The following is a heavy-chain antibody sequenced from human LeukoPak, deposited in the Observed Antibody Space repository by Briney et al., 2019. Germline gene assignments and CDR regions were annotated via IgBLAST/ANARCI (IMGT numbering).Heavy chain of an antibody. D-gene: IGHD6-6*01. CDR2: ISAYNGNT. CDR1: GYTFTSYG. Sequence: GASVKVSCKASGYTFTSYGISWVRQAPGQGLEWMGWISAYNGNTNYAQKLQGRVTMTTDTSTSTAYMELRSLRSDDTAVYYCARDGFSSSPRPYYYSYMDVWGKGTTVTVSS. V-gene: IGHV1-18*01. CDR3: ARDGFSSSPRPYYYSYMDV. J-gene: IGHJ6*03.